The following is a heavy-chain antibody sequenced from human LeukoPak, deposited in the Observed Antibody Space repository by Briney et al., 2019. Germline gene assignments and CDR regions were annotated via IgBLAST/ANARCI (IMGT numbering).Heavy chain of an antibody. CDR2: FDPEEGET. D-gene: IGHD3-9*01. J-gene: IGHJ4*02. V-gene: IGHV1-24*01. Sequence: GASVKVSCNVSGYTLTVLSMHWVRETPGKRLEWMGGFDPEEGETVFAQKFQGRVTLTEDTSTDTADMELSSLRSEDSAVYFCATDNIVTGYSPKYWGQRTLVTVSS. CDR3: ATDNIVTGYSPKY. CDR1: GYTLTVLS.